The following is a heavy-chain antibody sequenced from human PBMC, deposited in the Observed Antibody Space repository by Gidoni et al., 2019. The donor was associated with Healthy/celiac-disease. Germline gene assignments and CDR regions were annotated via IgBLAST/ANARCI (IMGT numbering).Heavy chain of an antibody. J-gene: IGHJ4*02. Sequence: QVQLQQWGAGLVKVSETIALTCAAYGGFFSGYYWSWIRQPAGQGLEWIGEINHTGSTNYNPSLKRRVTISVDTSKNQFSLKLSSVAAADTAVYYCARGSWSLNYWGQGTLVTVSS. CDR3: ARGSWSLNY. CDR2: INHTGST. D-gene: IGHD2-15*01. V-gene: IGHV4-34*01. CDR1: GGFFSGYY.